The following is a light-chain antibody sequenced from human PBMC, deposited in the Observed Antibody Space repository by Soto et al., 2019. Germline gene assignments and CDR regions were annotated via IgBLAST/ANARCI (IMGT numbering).Light chain of an antibody. CDR3: CSYAGSFIFV. V-gene: IGLV2-11*01. CDR1: SSDVGGYNY. Sequence: QSVLTQPRSVSGSRGQSVTISCTGTSSDVGGYNYVSWYQQYPGKSPKLMIYDVSGRPSGVPDRFSGSKSGNTASLTISGLQAEDEADSYCCSYAGSFIFVFGTGTKVTVL. J-gene: IGLJ1*01. CDR2: DVS.